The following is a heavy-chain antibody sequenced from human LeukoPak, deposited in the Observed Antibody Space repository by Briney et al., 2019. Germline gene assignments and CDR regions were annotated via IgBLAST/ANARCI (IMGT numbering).Heavy chain of an antibody. CDR3: AKDFRIGYSAHFDY. Sequence: PGGSLRLSCVGSGFTFRSRAMSWVRQAPEKGLEFVSGIYENGGTTYYADSVKGRFSISRDNSKNTLYLQMDSLSGEDAAVYYCAKDFRIGYSAHFDYWGQGALVTVSS. D-gene: IGHD2-21*01. J-gene: IGHJ4*02. CDR1: GFTFRSRA. V-gene: IGHV3-23*01. CDR2: IYENGGTT.